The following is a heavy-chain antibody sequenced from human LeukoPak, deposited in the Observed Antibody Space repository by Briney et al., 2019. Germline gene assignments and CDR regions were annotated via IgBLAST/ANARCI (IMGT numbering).Heavy chain of an antibody. CDR2: INPSGGST. CDR3: AREDGTIHYYYYGMDV. J-gene: IGHJ6*02. D-gene: IGHD1-7*01. V-gene: IGHV1-46*01. Sequence: ASVKVSCKASGYTFTSYYIHWVRQAPGQGLEWMGIINPSGGSTSYAQRLQGRVTMTRDTSTSTVYMELSSLRSEDTAVYYCAREDGTIHYYYYGMDVWGQGTTVTVSS. CDR1: GYTFTSYY.